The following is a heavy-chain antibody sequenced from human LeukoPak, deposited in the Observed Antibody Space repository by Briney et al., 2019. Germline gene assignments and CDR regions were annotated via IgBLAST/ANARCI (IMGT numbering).Heavy chain of an antibody. J-gene: IGHJ6*02. D-gene: IGHD6-13*01. Sequence: SETLSLTCDVYVGSFSGYYWSWIRQPPGKGMEWIGEINHRGSTNYNPSLKSRVTISVDTSKNQFSLKLSSVTAADTAVYYCATRSSWYLNYYYYGMDVWGQGTTVTVSS. CDR3: ATRSSWYLNYYYYGMDV. V-gene: IGHV4-34*01. CDR2: INHRGST. CDR1: VGSFSGYY.